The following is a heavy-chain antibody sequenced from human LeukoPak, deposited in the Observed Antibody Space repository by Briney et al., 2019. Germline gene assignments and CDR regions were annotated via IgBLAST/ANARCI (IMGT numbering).Heavy chain of an antibody. Sequence: PGGSLRLSCAASGFTFSSYWMSWVRQAPGKGLEWVSYISSSSSTIYYADSVKGRFTISRDNAKNSLYLQMNSLRAEDTAVYYCARDCSSTSCFHFDYWGQGTLVTVFS. V-gene: IGHV3-48*04. J-gene: IGHJ4*02. CDR1: GFTFSSYW. D-gene: IGHD2-2*01. CDR3: ARDCSSTSCFHFDY. CDR2: ISSSSSTI.